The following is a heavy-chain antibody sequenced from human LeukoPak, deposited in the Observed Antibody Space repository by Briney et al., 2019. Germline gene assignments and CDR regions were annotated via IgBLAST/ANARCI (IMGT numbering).Heavy chain of an antibody. J-gene: IGHJ4*02. CDR2: ISGSGDST. CDR1: GFTFSSYD. CDR3: AKDRSCTNGVCHGDFDY. V-gene: IGHV3-23*01. D-gene: IGHD2-8*01. Sequence: PGGSLRLSCAASGFTFSSYDMSWVRQAPGKGLEWVSGISGSGDSTYCADSVKGRFTISRDNSKNTLYLQMNSLRAEDTGVYYCAKDRSCTNGVCHGDFDYWGQGTLVTVSS.